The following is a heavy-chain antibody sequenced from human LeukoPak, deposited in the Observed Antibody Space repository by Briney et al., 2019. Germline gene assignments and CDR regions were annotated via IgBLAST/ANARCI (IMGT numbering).Heavy chain of an antibody. J-gene: IGHJ6*02. CDR1: GFIFSDYG. CDR2: IGYDGNIK. Sequence: GGSLRLSCAASGFIFSDYGMHWVRQAPGKGLEWVASIGYDGNIKYYADSVKGRFTISRDNSKNALYLQMNNLRAEDTAVYFCAREGLMYYHDTSVSNGMDVWGQGTTVIVAS. V-gene: IGHV3-30*02. CDR3: AREGLMYYHDTSVSNGMDV. D-gene: IGHD3-22*01.